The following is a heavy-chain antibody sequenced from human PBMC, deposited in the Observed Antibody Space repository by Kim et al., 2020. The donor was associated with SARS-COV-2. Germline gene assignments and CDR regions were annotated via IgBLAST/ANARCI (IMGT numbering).Heavy chain of an antibody. J-gene: IGHJ6*02. V-gene: IGHV4-34*01. D-gene: IGHD2-2*01. CDR3: ARGGRYCSSTSCYGTAYYYYGMDV. CDR2: INHSGST. CDR1: GGSFSGYY. Sequence: SETLSLTCAVYGGSFSGYYWSWIRQPPGKGLEWIGEINHSGSTNYNPSLKSRVTISVDTSKNQFSLKLSSVTAADTAVYYCARGGRYCSSTSCYGTAYYYYGMDVWGQGTTVTVSS.